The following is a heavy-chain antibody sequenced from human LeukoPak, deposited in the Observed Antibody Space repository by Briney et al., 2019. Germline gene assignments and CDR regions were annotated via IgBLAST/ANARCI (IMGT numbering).Heavy chain of an antibody. J-gene: IGHJ5*02. CDR2: ISAYNGNT. CDR3: ARDSYDILTGYQDWFDP. D-gene: IGHD3-9*01. CDR1: GYTFTSYG. V-gene: IGHV1-18*04. Sequence: ASVKVSCKASGYTFTSYGISWVRQAPEQGLEWMGWISAYNGNTNYAQKLQGRVTMTTDTSTSTAYMELRSLRSDDTAVYYCARDSYDILTGYQDWFDPWGQGTLVTVSS.